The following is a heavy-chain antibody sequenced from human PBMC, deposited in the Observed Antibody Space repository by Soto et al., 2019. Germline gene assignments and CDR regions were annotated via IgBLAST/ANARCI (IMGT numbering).Heavy chain of an antibody. J-gene: IGHJ4*02. CDR1: GGSISSYY. D-gene: IGHD3-22*01. V-gene: IGHV4-59*01. Sequence: PSETLSLTCTVSGGSISSYYWSWIRQPPGKGLEWIGYIYYSGSTNYNPSLKSRVTISVDTSKNQFSLKLSSVTAADTAVYYCARYSDYYDSSGEYFDYWGQGPLATSPQ. CDR3: ARYSDYYDSSGEYFDY. CDR2: IYYSGST.